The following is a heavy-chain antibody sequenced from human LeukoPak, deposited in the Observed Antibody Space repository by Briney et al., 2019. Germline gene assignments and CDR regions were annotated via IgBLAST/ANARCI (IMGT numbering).Heavy chain of an antibody. D-gene: IGHD3-22*01. J-gene: IGHJ4*02. CDR3: ARQPNYYDSKTYYFDY. V-gene: IGHV4-34*01. Sequence: SETLSLTCVVYGGSFSGYYWSWMRQPPGKGGEWIGEINHSGSTNYNPSVKSRVTISVDTSKNPFSLKLSSLTAADTAVYYCARQPNYYDSKTYYFDYWGQGTLVTVSS. CDR1: GGSFSGYY. CDR2: INHSGST.